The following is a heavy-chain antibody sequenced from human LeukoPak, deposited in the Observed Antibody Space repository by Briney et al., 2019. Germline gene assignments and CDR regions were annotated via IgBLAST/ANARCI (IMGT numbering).Heavy chain of an antibody. CDR1: GGSVSSGSYY. D-gene: IGHD3-3*01. CDR2: IYYSGST. J-gene: IGHJ4*02. CDR3: ARGGEWFGAI. Sequence: SETLSLTCTVSGGSVSSGSYYWSWIRQPPGKGLEWIGYIYYSGSTNYNPSLKSRVTISVDTSKNQFSLKLSSVTAADTAVYYCARGGEWFGAIWGQGTLVTVSS. V-gene: IGHV4-61*01.